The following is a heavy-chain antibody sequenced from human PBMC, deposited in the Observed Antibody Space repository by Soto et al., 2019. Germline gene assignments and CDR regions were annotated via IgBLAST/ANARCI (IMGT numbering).Heavy chain of an antibody. CDR1: GFIISSYV. V-gene: IGHV3-23*01. CDR2: ISGSGGNT. D-gene: IGHD3-22*01. J-gene: IGHJ4*02. CDR3: AKAYHYENSGVYDY. Sequence: EVQLLESGGDLVQPGGSLTLSCAASGFIISSYVMSWVRQAPGKGLEWVSCISGSGGNTSYADSVKGRFTISRDKSKNTLDLQMNSLRAEETAVYYCAKAYHYENSGVYDYWGQGILVAVSS.